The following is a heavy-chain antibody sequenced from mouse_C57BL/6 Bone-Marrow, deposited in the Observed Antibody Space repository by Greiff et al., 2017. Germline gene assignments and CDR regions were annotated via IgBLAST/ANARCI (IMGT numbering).Heavy chain of an antibody. J-gene: IGHJ4*01. CDR1: GFTFSSYG. CDR2: ISRGGSYT. CDR3: ARPQGYAMDY. Sequence: EVQLKESGGDLVKPGGSLKLSCAASGFTFSSYGMSWVRQTPDKRLEWVATISRGGSYTYYPDSLKGRFTISRDNAKNTLYLQMSSLKSEDTAMYYCARPQGYAMDYWGQGTSVTVSS. V-gene: IGHV5-6*01.